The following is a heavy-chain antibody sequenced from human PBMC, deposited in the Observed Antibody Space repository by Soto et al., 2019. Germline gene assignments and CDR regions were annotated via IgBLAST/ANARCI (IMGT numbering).Heavy chain of an antibody. D-gene: IGHD2-2*01. V-gene: IGHV3-48*03. CDR2: ISSSGSTI. CDR3: ARDKYCSSTSCYSNYYYGMDV. CDR1: GFTFSSYE. J-gene: IGHJ6*02. Sequence: GGSLTLSCAASGFTFSSYEMNWVRQAPGKGLEWVSYISSSGSTIYYADSVKGRFTISRDNAKNSLYLQMNSLRAEDTAVYYCARDKYCSSTSCYSNYYYGMDVWGQGTTVTVSS.